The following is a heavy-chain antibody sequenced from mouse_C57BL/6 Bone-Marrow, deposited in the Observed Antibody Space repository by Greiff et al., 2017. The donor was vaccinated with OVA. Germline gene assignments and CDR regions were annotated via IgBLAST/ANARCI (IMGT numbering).Heavy chain of an antibody. D-gene: IGHD2-5*01. CDR1: GFSLTSYG. J-gene: IGHJ2*01. V-gene: IGHV2-5*01. CDR3: ATSYYSNYLFDY. Sequence: VQGVESGPGLVQPSQSLSITCTVSGFSLTSYGVHWVRQSPGKGLEWLGVIWRGGSTDYNAAFMSRLSITKDNSKSQVFFKMNSLQADDTAIYYCATSYYSNYLFDYWGQGTTLTVSS. CDR2: IWRGGST.